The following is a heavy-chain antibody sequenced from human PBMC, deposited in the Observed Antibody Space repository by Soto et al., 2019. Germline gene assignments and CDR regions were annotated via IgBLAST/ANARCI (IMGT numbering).Heavy chain of an antibody. Sequence: ASVKVSCKASGYTIIGYYIHWLRQAPGQGLEWMGWINPNSGATNYAQKFQGRVTMTRDTSITTAYMELSRLRSDDTAVYYCARDVVSTIGDFDFWGQGTPVTVSS. D-gene: IGHD5-12*01. J-gene: IGHJ4*02. CDR3: ARDVVSTIGDFDF. V-gene: IGHV1-2*02. CDR1: GYTIIGYY. CDR2: INPNSGAT.